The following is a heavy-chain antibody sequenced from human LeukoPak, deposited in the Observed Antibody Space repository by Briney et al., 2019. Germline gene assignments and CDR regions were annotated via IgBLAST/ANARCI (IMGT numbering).Heavy chain of an antibody. D-gene: IGHD3-22*01. V-gene: IGHV3-7*01. Sequence: GGSLRLSFAASGFPFSSYCLSWVRHSAGKGLEWVANINQDGSESHYVDSVKGRFTISRDNSQNSLYLQMNSLRADDTAVYYCARGRFQSDSSGYSSFYYWGQGTLVTVSS. CDR3: ARGRFQSDSSGYSSFYY. J-gene: IGHJ4*02. CDR1: GFPFSSYC. CDR2: INQDGSES.